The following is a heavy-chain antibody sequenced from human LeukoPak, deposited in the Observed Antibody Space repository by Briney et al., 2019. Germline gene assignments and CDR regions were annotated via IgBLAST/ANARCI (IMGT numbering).Heavy chain of an antibody. J-gene: IGHJ6*03. Sequence: PGGSLRLSCAASGFTVSSNYMSWVRQAPGKGLEWVSVIYSGGSTYYADSVKGRFTISRDNSKNTLYLQMNSLRAEDTAVYYCARVRMGSYNYYYMDVWGKGTTVTVSS. CDR2: IYSGGST. CDR1: GFTVSSNY. D-gene: IGHD1-14*01. CDR3: ARVRMGSYNYYYMDV. V-gene: IGHV3-66*02.